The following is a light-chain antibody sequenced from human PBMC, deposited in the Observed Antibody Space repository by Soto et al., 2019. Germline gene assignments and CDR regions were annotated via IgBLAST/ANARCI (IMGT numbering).Light chain of an antibody. V-gene: IGKV1-5*01. J-gene: IGKJ1*01. CDR3: QQYNSYSWT. CDR1: QTINSW. Sequence: DIQMTQSPSTLSASVGDRVTITCRASQTINSWLAWYQQKPGKAPNLLISDASSLESGVPSRFSGSGSGTDFTLTISSLQPDDFATYYCQQYNSYSWTFGQGTKVEIQ. CDR2: DAS.